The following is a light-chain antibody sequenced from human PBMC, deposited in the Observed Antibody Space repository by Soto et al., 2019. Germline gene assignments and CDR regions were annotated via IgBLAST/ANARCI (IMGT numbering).Light chain of an antibody. Sequence: QSVLTQPASVSGSPGQSITISCTGTSSDIGDYTHVSWYQQHPGKAPKLIIYEVSDRPSGVSNRFSGSKSGNTASLTISGLQTEDEADYYCCSYTSSSTSAVFGGGTKLPVL. CDR1: SSDIGDYTH. CDR2: EVS. CDR3: CSYTSSSTSAV. J-gene: IGLJ2*01. V-gene: IGLV2-14*01.